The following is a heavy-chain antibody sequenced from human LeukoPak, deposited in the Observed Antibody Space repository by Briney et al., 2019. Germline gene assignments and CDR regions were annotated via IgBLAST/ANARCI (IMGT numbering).Heavy chain of an antibody. CDR3: AIGRGRNYYFDY. Sequence: PSETLSLTCTVSGGSISSSSYYWGWIRQPPGKGLEWIGSIYYSGSTYYNPSLKSRVTISVDTSKNQFSPKLSSVTAADTAVYYCAIGRGRNYYFDYWGQGTLVTVSS. CDR2: IYYSGST. J-gene: IGHJ4*02. CDR1: GGSISSSSYY. D-gene: IGHD1-7*01. V-gene: IGHV4-39*07.